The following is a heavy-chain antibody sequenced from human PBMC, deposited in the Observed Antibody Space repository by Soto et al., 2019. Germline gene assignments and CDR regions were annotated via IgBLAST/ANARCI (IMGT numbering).Heavy chain of an antibody. J-gene: IGHJ6*02. D-gene: IGHD2-2*01. Sequence: SETLSLTCAVSGYSISSGNYWAWIRQPPGRGLEWIGSLYHIGSTHYNTSLKSRVTISVDTSKNHFSLELSSVTAADTAIYYCRSSTSCYDESCVDVWGQGTMVTISS. CDR3: RSSTSCYDESCVDV. CDR1: GYSISSGNY. V-gene: IGHV4-38-2*01. CDR2: LYHIGST.